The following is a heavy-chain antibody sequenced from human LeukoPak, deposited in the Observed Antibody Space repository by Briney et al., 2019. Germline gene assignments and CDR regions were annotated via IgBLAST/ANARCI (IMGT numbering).Heavy chain of an antibody. CDR3: ARALWKAFDI. J-gene: IGHJ3*02. V-gene: IGHV4-59*01. CDR2: IYYSGST. Sequence: SETLSLTCTVSGGSISSYYWSWIRQPPGKGREWIGYIYYSGSTNYNPSLKSRVTISVDTSKNQFSLKLSSVTAADTAVYYCARALWKAFDIWGQGTMVTVSS. CDR1: GGSISSYY. D-gene: IGHD2-21*01.